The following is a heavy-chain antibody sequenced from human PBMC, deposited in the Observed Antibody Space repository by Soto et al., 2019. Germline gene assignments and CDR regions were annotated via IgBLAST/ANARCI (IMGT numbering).Heavy chain of an antibody. V-gene: IGHV3-53*01. Sequence: GGSLRLSCAASGFTVSINYMSWVRHAPGKGLEWVSVIYSGGSTYYADSVKGRFTISRDNSKNTLYLQMNSLRAEDTAVYYCARTLAARTYYYYGMDVWGQGTTVTVSS. CDR3: ARTLAARTYYYYGMDV. CDR1: GFTVSINY. CDR2: IYSGGST. D-gene: IGHD6-6*01. J-gene: IGHJ6*02.